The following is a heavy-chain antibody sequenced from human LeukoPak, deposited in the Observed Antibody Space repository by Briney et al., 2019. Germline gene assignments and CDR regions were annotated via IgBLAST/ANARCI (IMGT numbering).Heavy chain of an antibody. CDR2: INPNTGDT. J-gene: IGHJ6*03. CDR3: ARGRAYYYYYMDV. V-gene: IGHV1-2*02. CDR1: GYTFIGYF. Sequence: ASVKVSCKASGYTFIGYFMHWVRQAPGQGLEWMGWINPNTGDTNYAQKFQGRVTMTRDTSISTAYMELSRLRSDDTAVYYCARGRAYYYYYMDVWGKGTTVTISS.